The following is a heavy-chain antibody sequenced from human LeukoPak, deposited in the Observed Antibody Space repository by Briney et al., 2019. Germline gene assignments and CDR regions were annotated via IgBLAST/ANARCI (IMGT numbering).Heavy chain of an antibody. CDR2: ISGSGGST. CDR3: AKSVSPGGYVGSLYFFDD. CDR1: GFTFSSYA. D-gene: IGHD1-26*01. V-gene: IGHV3-23*01. J-gene: IGHJ4*02. Sequence: GGSLRLSCAASGFTFSSYAMSWVRQAPGKGLEWVSAISGSGGSTYYADSVKGRFTISRDNSKNTLYLQMNSLRAEDTAVYYCAKSVSPGGYVGSLYFFDDWGQGTLVTVSS.